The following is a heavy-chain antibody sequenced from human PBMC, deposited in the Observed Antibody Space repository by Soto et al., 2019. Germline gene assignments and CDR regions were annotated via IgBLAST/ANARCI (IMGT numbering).Heavy chain of an antibody. CDR2: IYHSGST. Sequence: SETLSLTCAVSGGSISSSNWWSWVRQPPGKGLEWIGEIYHSGSTNYNPSLKSRVTISVDKSKNQFSLKLSSVTAADTAVYYCASEYVLRFLEWLFPYYFDYWGQGTLVTVSS. J-gene: IGHJ4*02. D-gene: IGHD3-3*01. V-gene: IGHV4-4*02. CDR1: GGSISSSNW. CDR3: ASEYVLRFLEWLFPYYFDY.